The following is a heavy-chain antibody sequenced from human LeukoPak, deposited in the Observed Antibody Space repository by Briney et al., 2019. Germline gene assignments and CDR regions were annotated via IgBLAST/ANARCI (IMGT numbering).Heavy chain of an antibody. V-gene: IGHV4-30-2*01. J-gene: IGHJ3*02. CDR1: GGSISSGGYS. Sequence: SQTLSLTCAVSGGSISSGGYSWSWIRQPPGKGLEWIGYIYHSGSTYYNPSLKSRVTISVDRSKNQFSLKLSSVTAADTAVYYCARTAAGKHDAFDIWGQGTMVIVSS. CDR2: IYHSGST. CDR3: ARTAAGKHDAFDI. D-gene: IGHD6-13*01.